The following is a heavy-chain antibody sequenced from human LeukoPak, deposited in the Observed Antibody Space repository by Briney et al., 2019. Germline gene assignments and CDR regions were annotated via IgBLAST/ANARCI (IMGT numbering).Heavy chain of an antibody. J-gene: IGHJ4*02. V-gene: IGHV1-18*01. CDR3: ARPYDSSGNDLGY. CDR1: GYTFTNYG. CDR2: ISAYDGNT. D-gene: IGHD3-22*01. Sequence: ASVKVSCKAPGYTFTNYGISWVRQAPGQGFEWMGWISAYDGNTNYLQKLQGRVTMTTDTSTSTAYMELRSLRSDDTAVYYCARPYDSSGNDLGYWGQGTLVTVSS.